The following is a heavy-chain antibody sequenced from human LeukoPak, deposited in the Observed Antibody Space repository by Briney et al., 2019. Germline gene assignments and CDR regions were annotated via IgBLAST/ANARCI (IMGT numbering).Heavy chain of an antibody. CDR3: ARAGVVGDRRGGY. J-gene: IGHJ4*02. V-gene: IGHV4-38-2*02. CDR2: IYHSGST. Sequence: SETLSLTCTVSGYSISSGYYWGWIRQPPGKGLEWIGSIYHSGSTYYNPSLKSRVTISVDTSKNQFSLKLSSVTAADTAVYYCARAGVVGDRRGGYWGQGTLVTVSS. D-gene: IGHD1-26*01. CDR1: GYSISSGYY.